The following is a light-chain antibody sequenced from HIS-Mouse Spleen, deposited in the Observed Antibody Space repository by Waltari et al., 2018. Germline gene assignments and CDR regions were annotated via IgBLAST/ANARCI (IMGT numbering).Light chain of an antibody. CDR3: CSYAGSSTWV. CDR2: EGS. Sequence: QSALTQPASVSGSPGQSITISCTGTSSDVGSYNLVSWYQQHPGKAPKLMIYEGSKRPSGVSNRFSGSKSGNTDSLTISGLQAEDEADYYCCSYAGSSTWVFGGWTKLTVL. V-gene: IGLV2-23*01. J-gene: IGLJ3*02. CDR1: SSDVGSYNL.